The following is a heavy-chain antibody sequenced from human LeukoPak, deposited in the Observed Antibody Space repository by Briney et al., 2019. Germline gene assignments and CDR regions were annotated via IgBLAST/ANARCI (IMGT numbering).Heavy chain of an antibody. V-gene: IGHV1-2*02. CDR2: ITPSDGA. D-gene: IGHD5-24*01. CDR1: GYTFTAYA. CDR3: ARDRYGDGFAHFDY. Sequence: ASVKVPCKSSGYTFTAYAMHWVRQAPGQGLEWMGWITPSDGANYAQKFQGRVTMTRDTSMSTACMDLNRLTSDDTAVYFCARDRYGDGFAHFDYWGQGTLVTVSS. J-gene: IGHJ4*02.